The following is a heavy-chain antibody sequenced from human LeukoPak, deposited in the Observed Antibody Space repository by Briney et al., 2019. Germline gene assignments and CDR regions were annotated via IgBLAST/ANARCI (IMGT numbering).Heavy chain of an antibody. CDR3: ARESVEQGFDY. CDR2: IKQDGSEK. D-gene: IGHD1/OR15-1a*01. J-gene: IGHJ4*02. CDR1: GFTFSNDW. V-gene: IGHV3-7*03. Sequence: PGGSLRLSCAASGFTFSNDWMHWVRQAPGKGLEWVANIKQDGSEKYYEDSVKGRFTISRDNSKNTLYLQMNSLRAEDTAVYYCARESVEQGFDYWGQGTLVTVSS.